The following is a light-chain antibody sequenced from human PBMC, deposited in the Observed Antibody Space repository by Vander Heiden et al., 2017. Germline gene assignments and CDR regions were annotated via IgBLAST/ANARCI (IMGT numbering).Light chain of an antibody. Sequence: QSVLTQPPSASGTPGQRVTISCSGRSSNIGSNYVHWYQHLHGTAPKLLIYTNDQWPSGVPDRFSGSKSGTSASLAVSGLRSEDEADYYCVTWDDSLSAPVFGGGTRLTVL. V-gene: IGLV1-47*01. J-gene: IGLJ2*01. CDR1: SSNIGSNY. CDR3: VTWDDSLSAPV. CDR2: TND.